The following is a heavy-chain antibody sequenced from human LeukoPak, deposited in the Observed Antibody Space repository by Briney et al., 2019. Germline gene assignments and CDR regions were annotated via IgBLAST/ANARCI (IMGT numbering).Heavy chain of an antibody. J-gene: IGHJ4*02. V-gene: IGHV3-21*01. D-gene: IGHD3-22*01. CDR1: GFTFSSYT. Sequence: PGGSLRLSCAASGFTFSSYTMNWVRQAPEKGLEWVSSISSSSSYIYYADSMKGRFTISRDNAKNSLYLQMNSLRAEDTAVYYCARHSDSSGYFNPVDYWGQGSLVTVSS. CDR3: ARHSDSSGYFNPVDY. CDR2: ISSSSSYI.